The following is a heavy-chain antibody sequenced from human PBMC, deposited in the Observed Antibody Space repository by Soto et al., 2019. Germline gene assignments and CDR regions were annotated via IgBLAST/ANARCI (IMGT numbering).Heavy chain of an antibody. J-gene: IGHJ6*02. Sequence: PSETLSLTSTVSGGSISSYYWSWIRQPPGKGLEWIGYIYYSGSTNYNPSLKSRVTISVDTSKNQFSLKLSSVTAADTAVYYCARVLDNYYYGMDVWGQGTTVTVSS. V-gene: IGHV4-59*01. CDR1: GGSISSYY. D-gene: IGHD1-1*01. CDR3: ARVLDNYYYGMDV. CDR2: IYYSGST.